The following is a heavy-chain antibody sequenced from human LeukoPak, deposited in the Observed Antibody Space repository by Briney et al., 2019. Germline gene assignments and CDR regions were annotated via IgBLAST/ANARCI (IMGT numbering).Heavy chain of an antibody. J-gene: IGHJ4*02. V-gene: IGHV1-69*05. CDR1: GGTFSSYA. Sequence: SVKVSCKASGGTFSSYAISRVRQAPGQGLEWMGRIIPIFGTANYAQKFQGRVTITTDESTSTAYMELSSLRSEDTAVYYCARTRNGDFWSGYQTFDYWGQGTLVTVSS. CDR2: IIPIFGTA. D-gene: IGHD3-3*01. CDR3: ARTRNGDFWSGYQTFDY.